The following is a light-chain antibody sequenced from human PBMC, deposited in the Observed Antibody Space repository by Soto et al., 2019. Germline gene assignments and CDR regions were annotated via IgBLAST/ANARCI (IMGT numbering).Light chain of an antibody. CDR3: LQFGSSPLT. CDR2: GAS. J-gene: IGKJ4*02. Sequence: EIVLTQSPGTLSLSPGERATLSCRASQSVGSSYLAWYQQKPGQAPRLLIYGASSRATGIPDRFSGSGSGTDFTLTSSRLEPEDFAVYYCLQFGSSPLTFGGGTKVEIK. V-gene: IGKV3-20*01. CDR1: QSVGSSY.